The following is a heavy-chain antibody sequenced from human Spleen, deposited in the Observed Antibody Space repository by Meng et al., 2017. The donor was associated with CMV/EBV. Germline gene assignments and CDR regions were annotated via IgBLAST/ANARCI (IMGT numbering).Heavy chain of an antibody. CDR1: FTGHH. V-gene: IGHV1-2*02. Sequence: FTGHHLHWVQQVPGQGLDWMGWINPNSGATDYAQDFQDRVTMTRDTSISTAYMELNWLRSDDTAIYFCARAIDCSSSDCYTATSWLDPWGQGTLVTVSS. CDR2: INPNSGAT. D-gene: IGHD2-2*01. J-gene: IGHJ5*02. CDR3: ARAIDCSSSDCYTATSWLDP.